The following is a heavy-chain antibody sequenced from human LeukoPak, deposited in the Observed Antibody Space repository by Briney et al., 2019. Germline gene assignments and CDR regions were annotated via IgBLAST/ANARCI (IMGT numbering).Heavy chain of an antibody. CDR3: ARDKVSQWFGEFDY. CDR1: GFTFSSYA. CDR2: ISCDGSNK. V-gene: IGHV3-30*01. D-gene: IGHD3-10*01. J-gene: IGHJ4*02. Sequence: GRSLRLSCAAPGFTFSSYAMHWVRQAPGKGLEWVAVISCDGSNKYYADSVKGRFTISRDNSKNTLYLQMNSLRAEDTAVYYCARDKVSQWFGEFDYWGQGTLVTVSS.